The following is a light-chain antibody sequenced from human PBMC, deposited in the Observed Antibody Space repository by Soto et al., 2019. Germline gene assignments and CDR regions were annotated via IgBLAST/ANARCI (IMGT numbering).Light chain of an antibody. J-gene: IGLJ1*01. V-gene: IGLV2-18*02. CDR2: DGS. CDR1: SSDVGSYNR. CDR3: SSYTSSITYV. Sequence: QSVLTQPPSVSGSPGQSVTISCTGTSSDVGSYNRVSWYQQPPGTAPKLMIYDGSNRPSGVPDRFSGSKSGNTASLTISGLQAEDEADYYCSSYTSSITYVFGTGTKLTVL.